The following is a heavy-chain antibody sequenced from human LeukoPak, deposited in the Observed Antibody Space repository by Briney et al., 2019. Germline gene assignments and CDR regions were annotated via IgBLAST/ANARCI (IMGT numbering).Heavy chain of an antibody. CDR3: AKAENYYGSGSYLDY. V-gene: IGHV3-30*18. J-gene: IGHJ4*02. CDR1: GFTFSSYA. CDR2: ISYDGSNK. D-gene: IGHD3-10*01. Sequence: GRSLRLSCAASGFTFSSYAMHWVRQAPGKGLEWVAVISYDGSNKYYADSVKGRFTISRDNSKNTLYLQMNSLRAEDTAVYYCAKAENYYGSGSYLDYWGQGTLVTVSS.